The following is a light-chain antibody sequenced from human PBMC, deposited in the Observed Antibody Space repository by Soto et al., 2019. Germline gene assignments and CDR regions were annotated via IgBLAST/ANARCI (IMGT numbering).Light chain of an antibody. CDR3: QSYDSSLIYV. CDR2: GNI. J-gene: IGLJ1*01. CDR1: SSNIGAGYD. V-gene: IGLV1-40*01. Sequence: QPVLTQPPSVSGAPGQRVTISCTGSSSNIGAGYDVHWYQQLPGTAPKLLIYGNINRPSGVPDRFSGSQSGTSASLAITGLQAEDETDYYCQSYDSSLIYVFGTGTKLTVL.